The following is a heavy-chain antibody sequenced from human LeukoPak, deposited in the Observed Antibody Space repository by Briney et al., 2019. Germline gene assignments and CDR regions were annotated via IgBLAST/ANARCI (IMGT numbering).Heavy chain of an antibody. CDR1: GGSINSYY. Sequence: PSETLSLTCTVAGGSINSYYWSWIRQPAGKGLEWIGRIYSSGSTNYNPSLKSRVSMSVDTSKNQFSLKLTSVTAADTAVYYCARGGKATVVTMWGQGILVAVSS. CDR2: IYSSGST. D-gene: IGHD4-23*01. CDR3: ARGGKATVVTM. V-gene: IGHV4-4*07. J-gene: IGHJ4*02.